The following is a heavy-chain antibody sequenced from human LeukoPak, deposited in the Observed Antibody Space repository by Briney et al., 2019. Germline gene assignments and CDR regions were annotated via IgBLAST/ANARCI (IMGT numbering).Heavy chain of an antibody. Sequence: SETLSLTCTVSGGSISSYYWSWIRQPPGKGLEWIGYIYYSGSTNYNPALKSRVTISVDTSKNQFSLKLSSVTAADTAVYYCARHAAGVFSDLGQGTLVTVSS. CDR3: ARHAAGVFSD. V-gene: IGHV4-59*08. CDR2: IYYSGST. D-gene: IGHD6-13*01. J-gene: IGHJ4*02. CDR1: GGSISSYY.